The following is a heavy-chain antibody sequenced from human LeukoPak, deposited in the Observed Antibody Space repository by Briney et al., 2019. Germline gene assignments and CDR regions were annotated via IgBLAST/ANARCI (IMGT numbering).Heavy chain of an antibody. CDR1: GYTFTSYG. V-gene: IGHV1-18*01. CDR3: ARGLRSYPAALNFDY. J-gene: IGHJ4*02. Sequence: ASVEVSCKASGYTFTSYGISWVRQAPGQGLEWMGWISAYNGNTNYAQKLQGRVTMTTDTSTSTAYMELRSLRSDDTAVCYCARGLRSYPAALNFDYWGQGTLVTVSS. D-gene: IGHD1-26*01. CDR2: ISAYNGNT.